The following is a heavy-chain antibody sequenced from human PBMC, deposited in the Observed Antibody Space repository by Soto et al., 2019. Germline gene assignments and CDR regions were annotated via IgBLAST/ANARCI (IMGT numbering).Heavy chain of an antibody. Sequence: SETLSLTCAVYGGSFSGYYWSWIRQPPGKGLEWIGEINHSGSTNYNPSLKSRVTISVDTSMNQFSLKLSSVTAADTAVYYCARGRYCSSTSCSHGTDYWGQGTLVTVSS. V-gene: IGHV4-34*01. J-gene: IGHJ4*02. D-gene: IGHD2-2*01. CDR3: ARGRYCSSTSCSHGTDY. CDR2: INHSGST. CDR1: GGSFSGYY.